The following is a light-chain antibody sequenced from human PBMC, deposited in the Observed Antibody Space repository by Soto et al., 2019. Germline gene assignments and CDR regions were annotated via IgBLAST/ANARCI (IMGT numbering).Light chain of an antibody. CDR2: GAS. CDR1: QTISSNY. Sequence: EIVLTQSPGTLSLSAGERATLSCRASQTISSNYLAWYQQKPGQAPRLLIFGASYRATGIPDRFSGSGSGTDFIPTISRLEPGDFAVYYCQQYGRSPPEFTFGPGTKVDI. V-gene: IGKV3-20*01. CDR3: QQYGRSPPEFT. J-gene: IGKJ3*01.